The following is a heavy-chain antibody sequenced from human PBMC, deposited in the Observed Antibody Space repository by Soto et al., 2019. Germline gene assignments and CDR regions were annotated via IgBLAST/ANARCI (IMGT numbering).Heavy chain of an antibody. D-gene: IGHD6-6*01. CDR1: GFTFGDYA. V-gene: IGHV3-49*03. Sequence: GGSLRLSCTASGFTFGDYAMSWFRQAPGKGLEWVGFIRSKAYGGTTEYAASVKGRFTISRDDSKSIAYLQMNSLKTEDTAVYYCTRVGSSSSSGYYFDYWGQGTLVTVSS. J-gene: IGHJ4*02. CDR3: TRVGSSSSSGYYFDY. CDR2: IRSKAYGGTT.